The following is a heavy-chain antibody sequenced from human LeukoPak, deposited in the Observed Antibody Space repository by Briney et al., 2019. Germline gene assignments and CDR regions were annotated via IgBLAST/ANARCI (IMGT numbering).Heavy chain of an antibody. Sequence: GGSLRLSCAAPGFTFSNAWMSWVRQTPGKGLEWVGRIKSKSDGGTTKYAAPVKGRFTISRDDSKNTLYLQMNSLKTEDIGVYYCTKEGGYDLTNWGQGTLVTVSS. CDR1: GFTFSNAW. J-gene: IGHJ4*02. V-gene: IGHV3-15*01. CDR2: IKSKSDGGTT. CDR3: TKEGGYDLTN. D-gene: IGHD5-12*01.